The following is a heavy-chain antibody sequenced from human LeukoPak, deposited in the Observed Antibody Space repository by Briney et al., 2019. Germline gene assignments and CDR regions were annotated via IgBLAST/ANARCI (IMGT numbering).Heavy chain of an antibody. CDR1: GGSISSYY. CDR2: IYYSGST. J-gene: IGHJ4*02. CDR3: VRHGYTYGSIDY. Sequence: KPSETLALTCTVSGGSISSYYWSWIRQPPGKGPEWIGYIYYSGSTNYNPSLKSRVTISVDTSKNQFSLKLSSVTAADTAVYYCVRHGYTYGSIDYWGQGTLVTVSS. D-gene: IGHD5-18*01. V-gene: IGHV4-59*01.